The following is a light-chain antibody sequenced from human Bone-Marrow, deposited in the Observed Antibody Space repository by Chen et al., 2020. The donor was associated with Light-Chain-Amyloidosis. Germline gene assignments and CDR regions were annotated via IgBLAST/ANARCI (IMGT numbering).Light chain of an antibody. CDR2: DIS. J-gene: IGKJ2*01. V-gene: IGKV3-20*01. Sequence: DIVLTQSPGTLSVSPGERATHSCRASQRVASDYFAWYQQKPGQAPRLLIFDISKRATGVSVRFSGSGSGTDFTLTISRVEPEDLAMYYCLQYGSSIRTFGQGTRLDIK. CDR3: LQYGSSIRT. CDR1: QRVASDY.